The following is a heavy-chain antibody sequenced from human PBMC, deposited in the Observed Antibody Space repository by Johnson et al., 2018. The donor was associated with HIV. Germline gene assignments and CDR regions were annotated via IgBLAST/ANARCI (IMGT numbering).Heavy chain of an antibody. Sequence: MHLVESGGGVLRPGGSLRLSCIVSGFNFDDHAMSWVRQPPGKGLEWVSGINWNGGTPGYAYSVKGRFIVFRDSAKRSLYLQMNSLRVEDTALYYCARVTFTSTWTNDAFDVWGKGTMVTVSS. CDR3: ARVTFTSTWTNDAFDV. CDR2: INWNGGTP. V-gene: IGHV3-20*04. CDR1: GFNFDDHA. J-gene: IGHJ3*01. D-gene: IGHD2-2*01.